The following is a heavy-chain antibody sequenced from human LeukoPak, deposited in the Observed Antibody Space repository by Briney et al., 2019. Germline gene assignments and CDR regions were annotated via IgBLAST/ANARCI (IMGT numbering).Heavy chain of an antibody. CDR3: ARVVGSGWYGLGYYFDY. CDR1: GGSISSYY. Sequence: SETLSLTCTVSGGSISSYYWSWIRQPPGKGLEWIGYIYYSGSTNYNPSLKSRVTISVDTSKNQFSLKLSSVTAADTAVYYCARVVGSGWYGLGYYFDYWGQGTLVTVSS. J-gene: IGHJ4*02. V-gene: IGHV4-59*01. D-gene: IGHD6-19*01. CDR2: IYYSGST.